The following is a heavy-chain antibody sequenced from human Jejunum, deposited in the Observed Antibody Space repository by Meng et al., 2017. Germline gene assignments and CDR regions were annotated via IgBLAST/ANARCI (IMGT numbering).Heavy chain of an antibody. CDR2: SRNKANGFTT. J-gene: IGHJ4*02. CDR1: GFTFSDYY. Sequence: VQLVESGGGLVQPGGSLRLSCAVSGFTFSDYYMDWVRQAPGKGLEWVARSRNKANGFTTDYAASVTGRFSISRDDSKNSLYLQMNSLKTEDTAVYYCIRRISEAGYFGYWGQGTLVTVSS. V-gene: IGHV3-72*01. CDR3: IRRISEAGYFGY. D-gene: IGHD6-13*01.